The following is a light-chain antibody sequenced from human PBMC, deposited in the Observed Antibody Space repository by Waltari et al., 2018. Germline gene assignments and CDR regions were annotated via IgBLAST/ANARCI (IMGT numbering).Light chain of an antibody. CDR1: SLRSYY. CDR2: GKN. Sequence: SSELTQDPAVSVPLGQTVRIPCQGDSLRSYYASWYQQKPGQAPVLVIYGKNNRPSGIPDRISGATSGNTASLTMSGAQAEDESDYYGNSRDSSGNHVLFGGGTKLTVL. J-gene: IGLJ2*01. V-gene: IGLV3-19*01. CDR3: NSRDSSGNHVL.